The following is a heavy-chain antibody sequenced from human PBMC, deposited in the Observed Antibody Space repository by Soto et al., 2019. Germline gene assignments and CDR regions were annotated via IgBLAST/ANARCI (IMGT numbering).Heavy chain of an antibody. CDR2: IYHSGTT. D-gene: IGHD3-10*01. Sequence: QVQLQESGPGLVKPPGTLSLTCAVSGDSISSSIWWSWVRLPPGKGLEWIGEIYHSGTTNYNPSLMCRVSISVDKFQNRFSLKMSCLTAADTAVYYWARRGDGSGSLDYWGHGTLVIVCS. CDR3: ARRGDGSGSLDY. CDR1: GDSISSSIW. J-gene: IGHJ4*01. V-gene: IGHV4-4*03.